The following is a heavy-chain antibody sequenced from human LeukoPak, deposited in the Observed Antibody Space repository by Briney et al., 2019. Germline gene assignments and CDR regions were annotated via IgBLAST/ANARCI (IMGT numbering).Heavy chain of an antibody. V-gene: IGHV3-23*01. D-gene: IGHD3-10*01. CDR3: AKGRGAFDY. Sequence: GGTLRLSCAASGFTFSSYGMSWVRQAPGKGLEWVSGISGSGGSTYYADSVKGRFTISRDNSKNTLYLQMNSLRAEDTALYYCAKGRGAFDYWGQGTLVTVSS. CDR1: GFTFSSYG. J-gene: IGHJ4*02. CDR2: ISGSGGST.